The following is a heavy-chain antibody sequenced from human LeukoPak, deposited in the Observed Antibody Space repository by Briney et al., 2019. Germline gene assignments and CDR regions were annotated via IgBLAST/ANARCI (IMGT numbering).Heavy chain of an antibody. CDR3: ARAIAVAGTESHDY. CDR1: GFTFSSHA. Sequence: GGSLRLSCAASGFTFSSHAIHWVRQAPGKGLEWVAVIWFDGSNKYYVDSVKGRFTISRDNSKNTVYLQMDSLRAEDTAVYYCARAIAVAGTESHDYWGQGTLVTVSS. J-gene: IGHJ4*02. CDR2: IWFDGSNK. V-gene: IGHV3-33*01. D-gene: IGHD6-19*01.